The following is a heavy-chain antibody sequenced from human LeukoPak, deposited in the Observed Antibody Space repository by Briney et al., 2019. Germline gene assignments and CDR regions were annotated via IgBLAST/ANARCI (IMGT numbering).Heavy chain of an antibody. V-gene: IGHV4-4*07. CDR1: GGSISSYY. CDR2: IYTSGST. D-gene: IGHD2-2*01. Sequence: SETLSLTCAVSGGSISSYYWSWIRQPAGKGLEWIGRIYTSGSTNYNPSLKSRVTISVDKSKNQFSLKLSSVTAADTAVYYCARVPCTSCFHFDYWGQGTLVTVSS. J-gene: IGHJ4*02. CDR3: ARVPCTSCFHFDY.